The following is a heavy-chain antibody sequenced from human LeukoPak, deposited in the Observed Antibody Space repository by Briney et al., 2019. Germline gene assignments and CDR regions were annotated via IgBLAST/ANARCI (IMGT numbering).Heavy chain of an antibody. D-gene: IGHD2-2*03. J-gene: IGHJ4*02. CDR2: IIPIFGTA. Sequence: SVTLSCKASVGTVSIYAISWVRDAPGQALGWMGGIIPIFGTANYAQKFKGRVTTTTEESTSTGYMELRSLRSEDTAVYYCAREVGDCSSTSCSFDYWGQGTLVTVSS. CDR1: VGTVSIYA. V-gene: IGHV1-69*05. CDR3: AREVGDCSSTSCSFDY.